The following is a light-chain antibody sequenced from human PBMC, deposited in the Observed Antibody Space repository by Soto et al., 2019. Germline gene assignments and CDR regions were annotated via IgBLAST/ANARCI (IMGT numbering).Light chain of an antibody. CDR2: DAS. J-gene: IGKJ2*01. CDR3: QQYNSYST. V-gene: IGKV1-5*01. CDR1: QSISSW. Sequence: DIQMTQSPSTLSASVGDRVTITCRASQSISSWLAWYQQKPGKAPKLLIYDASSVASGVPSRFSGSGSGTEFTLTISSLQPDDFATYYCQQYNSYSTFGQGTKLEIK.